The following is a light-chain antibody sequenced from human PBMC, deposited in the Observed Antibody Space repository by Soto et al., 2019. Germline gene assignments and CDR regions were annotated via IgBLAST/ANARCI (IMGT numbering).Light chain of an antibody. CDR2: EVN. CDR1: SSDIGGYNY. Sequence: QSALTQPPSASGSPGQSVAISCTGTSSDIGGYNYVSWYQQHPGKAPKLMIYEVNKRPSGVPDRVSGSKSGNTASLTVSGLQAEDEAYYYCNSYAGSNNVLFGGGTKLTVL. CDR3: NSYAGSNNVL. V-gene: IGLV2-8*01. J-gene: IGLJ2*01.